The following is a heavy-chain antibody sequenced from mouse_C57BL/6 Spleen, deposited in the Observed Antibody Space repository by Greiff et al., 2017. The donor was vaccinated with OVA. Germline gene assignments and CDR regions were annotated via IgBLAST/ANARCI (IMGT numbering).Heavy chain of an antibody. D-gene: IGHD4-1*01. CDR2: ISYDGSN. CDR3: ARDWGIYFDY. CDR1: GYSITSGYY. J-gene: IGHJ2*01. Sequence: DVKLVESGPGLVKPSQSLSLTCSVTGYSITSGYYWNWIRQFPGNKLEWMGYISYDGSNNYNPSLKNRISITRDTSKNQFFLKLNSVTTEDTATYYCARDWGIYFDYWGQGTTLTVSS. V-gene: IGHV3-6*01.